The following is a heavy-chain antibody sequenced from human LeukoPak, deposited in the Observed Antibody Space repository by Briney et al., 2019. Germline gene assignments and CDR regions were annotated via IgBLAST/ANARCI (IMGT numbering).Heavy chain of an antibody. CDR2: IYYSGST. CDR3: AKDFAQQLVGGYFDY. J-gene: IGHJ4*02. V-gene: IGHV4-39*07. Sequence: PSETLSLTCTVSGGSISSSSYYWGWIRQPPGKGLEWIGSIYYSGSTYYNPSLKSRVTISVDTSKNQFSLKLSSVTAADTAVYYCAKDFAQQLVGGYFDYWGQGTLVTVSS. CDR1: GGSISSSSYY. D-gene: IGHD6-13*01.